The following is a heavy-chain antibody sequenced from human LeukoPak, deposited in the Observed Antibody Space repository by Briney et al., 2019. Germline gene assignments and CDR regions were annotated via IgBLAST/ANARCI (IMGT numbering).Heavy chain of an antibody. CDR1: GFTFSSYW. V-gene: IGHV3-7*01. J-gene: IGHJ5*02. CDR3: ARDSGSGYDDWFDP. CDR2: IKQDGSEK. D-gene: IGHD5-12*01. Sequence: PGGSLRLSCAASGFTFSSYWMSWVRQAPGKGLEWVANIKQDGSEKYYVDSVKGRFTISRDNAKNSLYLQMNSLRAEDTAVYCCARDSGSGYDDWFDPWGQGTLVTVSS.